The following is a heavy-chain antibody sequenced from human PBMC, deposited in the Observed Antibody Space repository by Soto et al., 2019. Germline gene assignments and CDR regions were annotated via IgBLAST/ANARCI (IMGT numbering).Heavy chain of an antibody. CDR2: IIPILGIA. J-gene: IGHJ4*02. CDR1: GGTFSSYT. CDR3: ASWSGYSPGDDY. D-gene: IGHD3-3*01. V-gene: IGHV1-69*02. Sequence: QVQLVQSGAEVKKPGSSVKVSCKASGGTFSSYTISWVRQAPGQGLEWMGRIIPILGIANYAHKFQGRVTINADKSTSTAYMELSSLRSEDTAVYYCASWSGYSPGDDYWGQGTLVTVSS.